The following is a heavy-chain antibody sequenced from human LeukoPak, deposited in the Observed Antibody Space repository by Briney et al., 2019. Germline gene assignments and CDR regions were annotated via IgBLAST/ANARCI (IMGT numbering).Heavy chain of an antibody. J-gene: IGHJ4*02. Sequence: SQTLSLTCTVSGGSISSGGYYWSWIRQHPGKGLEWIGYIYYSGSTYYNPSLKSRVTISVDTSKNQFSLKLSSVTAADTAVYYCARAAYSGSYHSDYWGQGTLVTVSS. CDR2: IYYSGST. CDR3: ARAAYSGSYHSDY. CDR1: GGSISSGGYY. V-gene: IGHV4-31*03. D-gene: IGHD1-26*01.